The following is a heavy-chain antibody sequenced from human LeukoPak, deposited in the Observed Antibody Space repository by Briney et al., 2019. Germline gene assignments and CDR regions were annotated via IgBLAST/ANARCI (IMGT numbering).Heavy chain of an antibody. CDR1: GFTFSSYS. CDR3: AKDLGLQVGASPFDY. J-gene: IGHJ4*02. V-gene: IGHV3-21*01. D-gene: IGHD1-26*01. Sequence: PGGSLRLSCAASGFTFSSYSMNWVRQAPGKGLEWVSSISSSSSYIYYADSVKGRFTISRDNSHNTLYLQLNSLHSEDTAVYYCAKDLGLQVGASPFDYWGQGTLVTVSS. CDR2: ISSSSSYI.